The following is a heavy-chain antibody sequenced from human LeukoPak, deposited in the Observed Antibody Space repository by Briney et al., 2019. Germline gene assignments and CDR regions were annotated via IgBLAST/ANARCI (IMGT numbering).Heavy chain of an antibody. CDR1: GDSITSGSYY. J-gene: IGHJ4*02. CDR2: IYSSGTT. V-gene: IGHV4-39*07. D-gene: IGHD3-22*01. CDR3: ARDSGFWLY. Sequence: SQTLSLTCTVSGDSITSGSYYWCWIRQTPEKGLEWIGNIYSSGTTSFNPSLKSRITMSVDTSKNQFSLKINSVTAADTAVYFCARDSGFWLYWGQGTLVTVSS.